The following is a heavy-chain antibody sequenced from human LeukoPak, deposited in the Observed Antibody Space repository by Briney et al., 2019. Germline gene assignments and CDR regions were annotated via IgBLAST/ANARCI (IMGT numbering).Heavy chain of an antibody. Sequence: SVKVSCKASGGTFRNYVVTWVRQAPGQGLERMGGIIPMFGTGNYAQKLQGRVTITADESTSTAYMELSSLRLEDTAVYYCVIFPRDILRYSADYWGQGTLVTVSS. CDR2: IIPMFGTG. D-gene: IGHD2/OR15-2a*01. J-gene: IGHJ4*02. CDR3: VIFPRDILRYSADY. CDR1: GGTFRNYV. V-gene: IGHV1-69*13.